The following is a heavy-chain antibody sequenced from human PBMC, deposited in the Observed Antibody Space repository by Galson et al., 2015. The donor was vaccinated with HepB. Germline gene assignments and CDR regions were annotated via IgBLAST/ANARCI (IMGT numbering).Heavy chain of an antibody. CDR3: ARDLRPTNFGVFTLDY. Sequence: SVKVSCKGSGFTFIGYHIHWVRQAPGLGLEWLGRINPNGGATTYAQKFQGRVTLTRTTSSKTAYMELTSLKPDDSAVYYCARDLRPTNFGVFTLDYWGQGSLVTVSS. CDR1: GFTFIGYH. V-gene: IGHV1-2*06. J-gene: IGHJ4*02. CDR2: INPNGGAT. D-gene: IGHD3-3*01.